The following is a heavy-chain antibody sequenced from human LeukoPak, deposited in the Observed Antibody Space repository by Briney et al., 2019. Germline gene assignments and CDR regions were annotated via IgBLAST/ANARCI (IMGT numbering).Heavy chain of an antibody. CDR2: IYTSGST. CDR3: ARRGSSWWKAWFDP. J-gene: IGHJ5*02. CDR1: GGSISSYY. D-gene: IGHD6-13*01. V-gene: IGHV4-4*07. Sequence: SETLSLTCTVSGGSISSYYWSWIRQPAGKGLEWIGRIYTSGSTNYNPSLKSRVTMSVDTSKNQFSLKLSSVTAADTAVYYCARRGSSWWKAWFDPWGQGTLVTVSS.